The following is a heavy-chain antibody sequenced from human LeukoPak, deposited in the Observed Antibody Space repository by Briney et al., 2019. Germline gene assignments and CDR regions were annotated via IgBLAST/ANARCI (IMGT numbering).Heavy chain of an antibody. Sequence: ASVKVSCKASGYTFTSYGISWVRQAPGQGLEWVGWISTYNGYANYAQKLQGRVTMTTETSTSTAYMELRSLRSDDTAVYYCARNSSAWYGYVDVWGKGTTVTVSS. D-gene: IGHD6-19*01. J-gene: IGHJ6*04. CDR1: GYTFTSYG. V-gene: IGHV1-18*01. CDR2: ISTYNGYA. CDR3: ARNSSAWYGYVDV.